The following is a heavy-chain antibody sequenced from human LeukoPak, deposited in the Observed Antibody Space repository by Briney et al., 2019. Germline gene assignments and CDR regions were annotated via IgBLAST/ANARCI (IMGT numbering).Heavy chain of an antibody. J-gene: IGHJ2*01. D-gene: IGHD3-3*01. Sequence: SETLSLTCAVSGFSISSGHYWAWLRQPPGKGLERIGTILHSGSTYYNSSLKSRRSISLDPSENHFSLNLSSLTAADTHIYHRARARVVHYNFRSGLHWYFDFWGRGTLVTVSS. V-gene: IGHV4-38-2*01. CDR3: ARARVVHYNFRSGLHWYFDF. CDR2: ILHSGST. CDR1: GFSISSGHY.